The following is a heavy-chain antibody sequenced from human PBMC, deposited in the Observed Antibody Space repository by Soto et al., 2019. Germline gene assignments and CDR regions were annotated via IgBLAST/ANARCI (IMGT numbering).Heavy chain of an antibody. CDR2: INHSGST. CDR3: ARIRVIISDYYYYGMDV. CDR1: GGSFSGYY. J-gene: IGHJ6*02. V-gene: IGHV4-34*01. D-gene: IGHD3-3*01. Sequence: PSETLSLTCAVYGGSFSGYYWSWIRQPPGKGLEWIGEINHSGSTNYNPSLKSRVTISVDTSKNQFSLKLSSVTAADTAVYYCARIRVIISDYYYYGMDVWGQGTTVTVSS.